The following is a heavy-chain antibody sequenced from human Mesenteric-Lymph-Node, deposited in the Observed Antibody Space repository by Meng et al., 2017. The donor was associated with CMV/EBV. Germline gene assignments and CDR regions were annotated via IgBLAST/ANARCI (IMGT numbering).Heavy chain of an antibody. CDR3: ARLARYDFWSGYYASTYYFDY. V-gene: IGHV2-26*01. Sequence: SGPTLVKPTETLTLTCTVSGFSLSNARMGVSWIRQPPGKALEWLAHIFSNDEKSYNTSLKSRLTISKDTSKSQVVLSMTSVDPVDTATYYCARLARYDFWSGYYASTYYFDYWGLGTLVTVSS. D-gene: IGHD3-3*01. J-gene: IGHJ4*02. CDR1: GFSLSNARMG. CDR2: IFSNDEK.